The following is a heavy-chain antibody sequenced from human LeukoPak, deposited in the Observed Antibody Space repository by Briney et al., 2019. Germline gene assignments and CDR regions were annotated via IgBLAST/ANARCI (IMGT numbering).Heavy chain of an antibody. D-gene: IGHD6-25*01. V-gene: IGHV3-23*01. J-gene: IGHJ6*03. CDR3: AKNRAAGSHYYYHMNV. Sequence: GGSLRLSCAASGFTFSSYAMSWVRQAPGKGLEWVSAISGSGGSTYYADSVKGRFTISRDNSKNTLYLQLNSLRVEDTAVYYCAKNRAAGSHYYYHMNVWGKGTTVTVSS. CDR2: ISGSGGST. CDR1: GFTFSSYA.